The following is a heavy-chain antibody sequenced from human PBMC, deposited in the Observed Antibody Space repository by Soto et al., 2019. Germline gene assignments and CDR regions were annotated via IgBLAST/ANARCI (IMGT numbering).Heavy chain of an antibody. Sequence: GGSLRLSCAASGFTFSSYGMHWVRQAPGKGLEWVAVIWYDGSNKYYADSVKGRFTISRDNSKNTLYLQMNSLRAEDTAVYYCARDESLSVVVAATLDYWGQGTLVTVSS. D-gene: IGHD2-15*01. CDR1: GFTFSSYG. CDR2: IWYDGSNK. CDR3: ARDESLSVVVAATLDY. J-gene: IGHJ4*02. V-gene: IGHV3-33*01.